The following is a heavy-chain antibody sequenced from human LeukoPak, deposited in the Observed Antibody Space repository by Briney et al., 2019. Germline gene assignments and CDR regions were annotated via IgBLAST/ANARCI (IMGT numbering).Heavy chain of an antibody. D-gene: IGHD3-10*01. Sequence: PGGSLRLSCAASGFTFDDYTMHWVRQAPGKGLEWASLISWDGGSTYYADSVKGRFTISRDNSKNSLYLQMNSLRTEDTALYYCAKDMSMGAMVRGVTSFDYWGQGTLVTVSS. V-gene: IGHV3-43*01. J-gene: IGHJ4*02. CDR3: AKDMSMGAMVRGVTSFDY. CDR1: GFTFDDYT. CDR2: ISWDGGST.